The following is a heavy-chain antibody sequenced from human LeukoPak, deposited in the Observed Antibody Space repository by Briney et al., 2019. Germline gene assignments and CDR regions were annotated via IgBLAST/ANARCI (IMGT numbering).Heavy chain of an antibody. CDR2: ISYDGGKT. D-gene: IGHD3-3*01. J-gene: IGHJ4*02. V-gene: IGHV3-30-3*01. Sequence: GGSLRLSCAASGFIFGGYAMHWVRQAPGKGLQWLAVISYDGGKTYYADSVEGRFTISRDNSKSTVYLEINSLRSEDTAIYYCARGFNDFWSGSQLEYWGQGTLVTVPS. CDR1: GFIFGGYA. CDR3: ARGFNDFWSGSQLEY.